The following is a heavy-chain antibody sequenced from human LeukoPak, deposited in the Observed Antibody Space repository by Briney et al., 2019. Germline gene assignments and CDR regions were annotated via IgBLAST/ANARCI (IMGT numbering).Heavy chain of an antibody. V-gene: IGHV3-7*01. CDR1: GFTFSSYS. Sequence: GGSLRLSCAASGFTFSSYSMNWVRQAPGKGLEWVANIKQDGGEKYYVDSVKGRFTISRDNAKNSLYLQMSSLRAEDTAVYYCRYYGSGSYYKGPGDYYYYMDVWGKGTTVTVSS. CDR3: RYYGSGSYYKGPGDYYYYMDV. CDR2: IKQDGGEK. D-gene: IGHD3-10*01. J-gene: IGHJ6*03.